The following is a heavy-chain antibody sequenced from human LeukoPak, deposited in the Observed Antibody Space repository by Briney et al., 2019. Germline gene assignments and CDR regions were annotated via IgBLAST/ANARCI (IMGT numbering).Heavy chain of an antibody. CDR3: ARGRFDY. CDR1: GFTFSNYA. Sequence: GGSLRLSCAASGFTFSNYAMHWVRQAPGKGLEYVSAISSNGGNTYYAHSVKGRFTIARDNSKNTVDLQMGSLRAEDTAVYYCARGRFDYWGEGTLVTVSS. D-gene: IGHD3-10*01. J-gene: IGHJ4*02. CDR2: ISSNGGNT. V-gene: IGHV3-64*01.